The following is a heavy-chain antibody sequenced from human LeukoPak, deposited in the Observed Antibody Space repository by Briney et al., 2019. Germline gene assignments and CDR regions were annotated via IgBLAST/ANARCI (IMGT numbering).Heavy chain of an antibody. CDR1: GYTFTSYG. CDR3: ARLKRMVTSYGFDI. D-gene: IGHD2-15*01. J-gene: IGHJ3*02. CDR2: ISTYNGNT. Sequence: ASVKVSCKSSGYTFTSYGITWVRLAPGQGLELMGLISTYNGNTDYAQRLQGRVTMTTDTSTSTAYMELRSLRSDDTALYYCARLKRMVTSYGFDIWGQGTMVTVSS. V-gene: IGHV1-18*01.